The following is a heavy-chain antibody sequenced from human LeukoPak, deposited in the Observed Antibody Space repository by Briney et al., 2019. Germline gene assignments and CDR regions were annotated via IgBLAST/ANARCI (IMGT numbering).Heavy chain of an antibody. V-gene: IGHV4-30-4*08. J-gene: IGHJ3*02. D-gene: IGHD4-17*01. CDR1: GGSISSGAYY. CDR3: ARDYAGAFDI. Sequence: SQTLSLTCTVSGGSISSGAYYWSWIRQPPGKDLGWIGYIYYSGNAYYNPSLKTRVTISVDTSKNQFSLKLNSVTAADTAVYYCARDYAGAFDIWGQGTMVTVSS. CDR2: IYYSGNA.